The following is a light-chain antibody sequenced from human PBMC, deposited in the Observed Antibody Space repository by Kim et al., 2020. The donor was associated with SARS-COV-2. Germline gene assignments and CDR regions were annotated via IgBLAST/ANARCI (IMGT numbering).Light chain of an antibody. Sequence: PGETATLSCRASQSVSRSFLAWYQQRAGHAPRLLIYGASNRATGIPDRFSGSGSETDFTLTISRLEPEDFAVYYCQHFRSSPPRYTFGQGTKLEIK. CDR1: QSVSRSF. CDR2: GAS. V-gene: IGKV3-20*01. CDR3: QHFRSSPPRYT. J-gene: IGKJ2*01.